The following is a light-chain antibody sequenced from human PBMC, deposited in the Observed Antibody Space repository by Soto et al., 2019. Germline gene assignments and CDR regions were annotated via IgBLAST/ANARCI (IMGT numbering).Light chain of an antibody. CDR1: QSVSRA. J-gene: IGKJ2*01. Sequence: DIVLTQSPATLSVSPGESATLSCRASQSVSRALAWYQHVPGQAPRLLIYDSSTRATGVPARFSGSGSETQFTLTISSLQSEDFAVYYCQQYNNWPPRYTFGQGTKLQI. CDR3: QQYNNWPPRYT. V-gene: IGKV3-15*01. CDR2: DSS.